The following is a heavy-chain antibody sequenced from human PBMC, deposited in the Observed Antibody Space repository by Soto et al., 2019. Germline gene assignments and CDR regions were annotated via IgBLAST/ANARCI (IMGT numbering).Heavy chain of an antibody. CDR2: INPKSGGT. CDR3: SRGDSTDCSNGVCSFFYNHDMDV. J-gene: IGHJ6*02. CDR1: GYSFTDYH. Sequence: ASVKVSCKASGYSFTDYHIHWVRQAPGQGLEWLGRINPKSGGTSTAQKFQGWVTMTTYTSISTASMVLTRLTSDDTAIYYCSRGDSTDCSNGVCSFFYNHDMDVWGQGTTVTVSS. V-gene: IGHV1-2*04. D-gene: IGHD2-8*01.